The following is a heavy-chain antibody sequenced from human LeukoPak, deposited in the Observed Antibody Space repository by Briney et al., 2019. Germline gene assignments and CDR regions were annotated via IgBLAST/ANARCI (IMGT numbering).Heavy chain of an antibody. J-gene: IGHJ4*02. CDR2: VNPNSGGT. CDR1: GYTFTGYY. D-gene: IGHD5-18*01. V-gene: IGHV1-2*02. CDR3: ARGGAYTYGYY. Sequence: GASVKVSCKASGYTFTGYYIHWVRQAPGQGLEWMGWVNPNSGGTNFAQKFQGRVTMTSDTSMSTAYMEMSGLRSDDTAVYYCARGGAYTYGYYWGQGTLVTVSS.